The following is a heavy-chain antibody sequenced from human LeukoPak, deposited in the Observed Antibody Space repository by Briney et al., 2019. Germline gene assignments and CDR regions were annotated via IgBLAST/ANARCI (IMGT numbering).Heavy chain of an antibody. D-gene: IGHD5-24*01. Sequence: GGSLRLSCAASGSTFSDYSMNWVRQAPGKGLEWISYIGIDSGNTNYADFVKGRFTISGDKAKNSLYLQMNSLRVEDTAVYYCARDYKYAFDNWGQGTLVTVSS. CDR1: GSTFSDYS. CDR3: ARDYKYAFDN. V-gene: IGHV3-48*01. CDR2: IGIDSGNT. J-gene: IGHJ4*02.